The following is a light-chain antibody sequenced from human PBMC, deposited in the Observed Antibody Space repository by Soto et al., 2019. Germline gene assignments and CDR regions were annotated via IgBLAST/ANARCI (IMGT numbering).Light chain of an antibody. J-gene: IGKJ1*01. CDR1: QSVSSF. Sequence: EIVLTQSPATLSLSPGERATLSCRASQSVSSFLAWYQQKPGQAPRLLIYEASIRATGIPARFSGSGSGTDFTLTISSLEPEDFAVYYCQQRSDWPLWTFGQGTKVEVK. CDR2: EAS. V-gene: IGKV3-11*01. CDR3: QQRSDWPLWT.